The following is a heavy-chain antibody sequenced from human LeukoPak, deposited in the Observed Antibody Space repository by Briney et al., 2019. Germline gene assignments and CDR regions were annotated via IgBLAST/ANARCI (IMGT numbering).Heavy chain of an antibody. CDR1: GGSISSYY. CDR3: ARGRGHSTSIRFDP. Sequence: SETLSLTCTVSGGSISSYYWSWIRQPPGKGLEWIGYIYYSGSTNYNPSLKSRVTISLDTSKNQFSLQLSSVTAADTAVYYCARGRGHSTSIRFDPWGQGTLVTVSS. J-gene: IGHJ5*02. V-gene: IGHV4-59*01. D-gene: IGHD6-13*01. CDR2: IYYSGST.